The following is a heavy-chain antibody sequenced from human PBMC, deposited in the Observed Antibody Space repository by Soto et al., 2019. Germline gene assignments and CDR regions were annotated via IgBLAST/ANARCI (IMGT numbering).Heavy chain of an antibody. D-gene: IGHD6-13*01. CDR1: GGTCSNYA. CDR3: ARQNYRYASSWGFYCGTDV. J-gene: IGHJ6*02. Sequence: QVQLVQSGAEVKKPGSSVKVSCKASGGTCSNYAISWVRQAPGEGLEWMGGITPIFGTAKYALKFQGRVTITADKSTTTAYVELSSQRSEDTAVYYCARQNYRYASSWGFYCGTDVGGQGTTVTVSS. V-gene: IGHV1-69*06. CDR2: ITPIFGTA.